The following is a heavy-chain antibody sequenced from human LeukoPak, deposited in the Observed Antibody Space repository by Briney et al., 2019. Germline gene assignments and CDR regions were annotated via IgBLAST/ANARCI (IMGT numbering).Heavy chain of an antibody. CDR3: ARAGMIVVDVYFDY. Sequence: ASVKVSCKASGYTFTGYYMHWVRQAPGQGLEWMGWINPNSGGTNYAQKFQGRVTMTRDTSISTAYMELSRPRSDDTAVYYCARAGMIVVDVYFDYWGQGTLVTVSS. CDR1: GYTFTGYY. D-gene: IGHD3-22*01. V-gene: IGHV1-2*02. J-gene: IGHJ4*02. CDR2: INPNSGGT.